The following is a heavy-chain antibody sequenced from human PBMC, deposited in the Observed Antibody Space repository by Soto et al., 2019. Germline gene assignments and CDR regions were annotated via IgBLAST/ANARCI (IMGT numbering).Heavy chain of an antibody. Sequence: PGGSLRLSCAASGFTFSSYGMHWVRQAPGKGLEWVAVISYDGSNKYYADSVKGRFTISRDNSKNTLYLQMNSLRAEDTAVYYCARAARSGSYYFYYYGMDVWGQGTTVTVSS. D-gene: IGHD1-26*01. CDR1: GFTFSSYG. CDR2: ISYDGSNK. J-gene: IGHJ6*02. V-gene: IGHV3-30*03. CDR3: ARAARSGSYYFYYYGMDV.